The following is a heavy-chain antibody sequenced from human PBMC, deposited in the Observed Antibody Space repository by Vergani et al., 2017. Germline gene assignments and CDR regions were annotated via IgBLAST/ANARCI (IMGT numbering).Heavy chain of an antibody. Sequence: EVQLVESGGVVVQPGGSLRLSCAASGFTFDDYTMHWVRQAPGKGLEWVSLISWDGGSTYYADSVKGRFTISRDNSKNSLYLQMNSLRTEDTALHYCAKDIQGPYSSGYYEEGYVDYWGQGTLVTVSS. CDR3: AKDIQGPYSSGYYEEGYVDY. D-gene: IGHD3-22*01. V-gene: IGHV3-43*01. J-gene: IGHJ4*02. CDR2: ISWDGGST. CDR1: GFTFDDYT.